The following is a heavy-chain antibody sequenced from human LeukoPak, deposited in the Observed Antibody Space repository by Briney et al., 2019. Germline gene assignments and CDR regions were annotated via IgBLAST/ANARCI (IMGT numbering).Heavy chain of an antibody. D-gene: IGHD2-2*01. CDR3: ARSSPPAYQLLDDY. J-gene: IGHJ4*02. V-gene: IGHV1-69*05. Sequence: GASVKVSCKASGGTFSTYTINWVPQAPGQGLEWMGRIIPIFGTPNYAQKFEGRVTITTDESTTTAYMELSSLRSEDTAVYYCARSSPPAYQLLDDYWGQGTLVTVSS. CDR1: GGTFSTYT. CDR2: IIPIFGTP.